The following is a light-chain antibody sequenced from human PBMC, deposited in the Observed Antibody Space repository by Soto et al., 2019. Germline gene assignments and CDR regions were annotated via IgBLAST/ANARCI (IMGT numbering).Light chain of an antibody. CDR1: QSVSSN. J-gene: IGKJ2*01. V-gene: IGKV3-15*01. CDR2: GAS. CDR3: QQYNNWPYT. Sequence: EIVMTQSPDTLSVSPGERATLSCRASQSVSSNLAWDQQKPGQAPRLLIFGASTRATGIPARFSGSGSGTEFTLTISSLQSEDFAVYHCQQYNNWPYTFGQGTTLEIK.